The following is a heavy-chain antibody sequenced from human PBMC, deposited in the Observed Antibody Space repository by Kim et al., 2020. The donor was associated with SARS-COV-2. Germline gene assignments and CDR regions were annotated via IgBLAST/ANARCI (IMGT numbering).Heavy chain of an antibody. CDR2: ISSSTSTI. CDR1: GFIFSTYS. V-gene: IGHV3-48*02. J-gene: IGHJ6*02. CDR3: AGVGRSSYSMDV. D-gene: IGHD2-15*01. Sequence: GGSLRLSCAASGFIFSTYSMDWVRQAPGKGLQWVSYISSSTSTIYYADSVQGRFTISRDNAGNSLYLHMNSLRDEDTAVYYCAGVGRSSYSMDVWGQGTTVTVSS.